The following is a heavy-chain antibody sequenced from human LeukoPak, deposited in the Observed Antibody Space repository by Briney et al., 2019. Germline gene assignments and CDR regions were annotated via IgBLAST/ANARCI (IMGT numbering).Heavy chain of an antibody. Sequence: GESLKISCKGSGYSFTSYWISWVRQMPGKGLEWMGIIYPGDSEIKYSPSFQGQVTISADKSISTAYLQWSSLQAADTAMYYCTRLASRRDPDKTSGQAYFDIWGQGTLVTVSS. CDR1: GYSFTSYW. V-gene: IGHV5-51*01. CDR3: TRLASRRDPDKTSGQAYFDI. J-gene: IGHJ4*02. D-gene: IGHD2-15*01. CDR2: IYPGDSEI.